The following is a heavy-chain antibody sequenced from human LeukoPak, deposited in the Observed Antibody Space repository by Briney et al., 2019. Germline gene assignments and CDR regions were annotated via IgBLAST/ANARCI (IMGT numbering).Heavy chain of an antibody. CDR2: ISSTSRTI. J-gene: IGHJ4*02. D-gene: IGHD3-10*01. CDR1: GFTFTNYR. CDR3: AKGFTNYYGSGSYWDY. Sequence: GRSLRLSCAASGFTFTNYRMNWVRQAPGNRLGWISDISSTSRTIYYADSVKGRLTISRDNAKNSLFLPMNSLRAEDTAVYYCAKGFTNYYGSGSYWDYWGQGTLVTVSS. V-gene: IGHV3-48*01.